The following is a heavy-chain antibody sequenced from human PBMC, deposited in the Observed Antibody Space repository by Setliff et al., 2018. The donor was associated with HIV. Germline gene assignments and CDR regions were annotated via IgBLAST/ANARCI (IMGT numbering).Heavy chain of an antibody. D-gene: IGHD6-6*01. CDR2: IYYSGTT. J-gene: IGHJ4*02. Sequence: PSETLSLTCTVPGGSISSYYWSWIRQPPGKGLEWIGYIYYSGTTNYNPSLKSRVTISVDTSKNQFSLKLSSVTAADTAVYYCARHVGYSSSSLDYWGQGTLVTVS. CDR1: GGSISSYY. CDR3: ARHVGYSSSSLDY. V-gene: IGHV4-59*08.